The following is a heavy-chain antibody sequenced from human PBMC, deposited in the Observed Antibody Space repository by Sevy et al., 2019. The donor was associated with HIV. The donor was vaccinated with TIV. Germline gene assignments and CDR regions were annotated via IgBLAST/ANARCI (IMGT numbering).Heavy chain of an antibody. V-gene: IGHV4-30-4*01. D-gene: IGHD3-10*01. CDR3: ASSPLWFGEKVWFDP. Sequence: SETLSLTCTVSGGSISSGDYYWSWIRQPPGKGLEWIGYIYYSGSTYYNPSLKSRVTISVDTSKNQFSLKLSSVTAADTAVYYCASSPLWFGEKVWFDPWGQGTLVTVSS. J-gene: IGHJ5*02. CDR2: IYYSGST. CDR1: GGSISSGDYY.